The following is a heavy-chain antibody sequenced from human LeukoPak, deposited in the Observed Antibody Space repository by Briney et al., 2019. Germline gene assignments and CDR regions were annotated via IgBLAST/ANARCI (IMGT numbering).Heavy chain of an antibody. D-gene: IGHD6-13*01. Sequence: ASVKVSCKASGYTFINNWMHWVRQAPGQGLEWVGLINPTGSRTLYAQKFQGRVTMTRDMSTSTDYMELSSLRSEDTAIYYCARDHSSSSEDYWGQGTLVTVSS. CDR1: GYTFINNW. V-gene: IGHV1-46*01. CDR2: INPTGSRT. J-gene: IGHJ4*02. CDR3: ARDHSSSSEDY.